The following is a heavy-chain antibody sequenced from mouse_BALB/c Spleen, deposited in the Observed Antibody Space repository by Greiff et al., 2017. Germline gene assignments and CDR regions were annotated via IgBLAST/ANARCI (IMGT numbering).Heavy chain of an antibody. CDR3: VIISYYMDY. D-gene: IGHD3-1*01. Sequence: VQLQQSGPGLVPPSQSLSITCTVSGFSLTSYGVHWVRQSPGKGLEWLGVIWSGGSTDSNAAFISRLSISKDNSKSQVFFKMNSLQAADTAIYYGVIISYYMDYWGQGTTLTVSS. CDR2: IWSGGST. V-gene: IGHV2-2-2*01. CDR1: GFSLTSYG. J-gene: IGHJ2*01.